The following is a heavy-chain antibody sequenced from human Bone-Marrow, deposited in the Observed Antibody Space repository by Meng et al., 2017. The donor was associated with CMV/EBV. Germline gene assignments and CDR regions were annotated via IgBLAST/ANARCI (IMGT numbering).Heavy chain of an antibody. CDR3: AGSRVGALYYYYYGMDV. D-gene: IGHD1-26*01. V-gene: IGHV4-59*04. CDR1: GGSISSYY. J-gene: IGHJ6*02. Sequence: SEPLSLTCTVSGGSISSYYWSWIRQPPGKGLEWIGYIYYSGSTYYNPSLKSRVTISVDTSKNQFSLKLSSVTAADTAVYYCAGSRVGALYYYYYGMDVWGQGTTVTVSS. CDR2: IYYSGST.